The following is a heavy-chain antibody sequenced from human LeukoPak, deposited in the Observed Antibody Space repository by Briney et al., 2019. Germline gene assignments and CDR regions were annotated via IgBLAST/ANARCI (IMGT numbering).Heavy chain of an antibody. CDR3: ARARYGSGSYYNGDAFDI. CDR2: IYTSGST. J-gene: IGHJ3*02. Sequence: PSETLSLTCTASGGSISSYYWSWIRQPAGKGLEWIGRIYTSGSTNYNPSLKSRVTMSVDTSKSQFSLKLSSVTAADTAVYYCARARYGSGSYYNGDAFDIWGQGTMVTVSS. D-gene: IGHD3-10*01. V-gene: IGHV4-4*07. CDR1: GGSISSYY.